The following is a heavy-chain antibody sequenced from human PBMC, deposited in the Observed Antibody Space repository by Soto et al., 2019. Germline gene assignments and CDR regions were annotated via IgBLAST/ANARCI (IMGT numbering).Heavy chain of an antibody. V-gene: IGHV1-69*01. CDR3: ARDNWNPPPRRSYYGMDV. Sequence: QVQLVQSGAEVKKPGSSVKVSCKASGGTFSSYAISWVRQAPGQGLEWMGGIIPIFGTANYAQKFQGRVTITADESTSTAYMELSSLRSEDTAVYYCARDNWNPPPRRSYYGMDVWGQGTTVTVSS. D-gene: IGHD1-1*01. J-gene: IGHJ6*02. CDR2: IIPIFGTA. CDR1: GGTFSSYA.